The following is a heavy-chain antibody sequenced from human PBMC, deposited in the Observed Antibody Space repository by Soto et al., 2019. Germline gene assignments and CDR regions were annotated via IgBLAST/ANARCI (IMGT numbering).Heavy chain of an antibody. CDR3: AIRASYYDSSGYFDY. V-gene: IGHV3-74*01. CDR2: INSDGSST. J-gene: IGHJ4*02. D-gene: IGHD3-22*01. Sequence: GGSLRLSCAASGFTFSSYWMHWVRQAPGKGLVWVSRINSDGSSTSYADSVKGRFTISRDNAKNTLYLQMNSLRAEDTAVYYCAIRASYYDSSGYFDYWGQGTMVTVSS. CDR1: GFTFSSYW.